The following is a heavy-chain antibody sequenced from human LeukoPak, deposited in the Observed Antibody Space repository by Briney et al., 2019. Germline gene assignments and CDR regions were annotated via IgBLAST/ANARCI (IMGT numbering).Heavy chain of an antibody. J-gene: IGHJ6*02. CDR2: VNTNGGAT. V-gene: IGHV3-64D*06. CDR1: GFTFSNYP. Sequence: PGGSLRLSCSASGFTFSNYPMHWVRQAPGKGLEYVSVVNTNGGATYYADSVKGRSTISRDNSKNTVYLQISSLRGEDTAMYYCVRGWWIMDVWGQGTTVTVSS. D-gene: IGHD2-15*01. CDR3: VRGWWIMDV.